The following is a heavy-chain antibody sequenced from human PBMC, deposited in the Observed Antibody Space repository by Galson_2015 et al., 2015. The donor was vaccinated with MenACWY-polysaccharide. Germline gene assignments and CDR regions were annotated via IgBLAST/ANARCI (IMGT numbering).Heavy chain of an antibody. CDR2: ISGSGGTT. CDR3: LVVPGGNYRAMDV. D-gene: IGHD2-2*01. Sequence: SLRLSCAASGFTFSSYAMSWGRQAPGKGLEWVAAISGSGGTTYYADSVKGRFTISRDNSKNMVYLQMSSLSAEDTAVYYSLVVPGGNYRAMDVWGQGTPVTVSS. CDR1: GFTFSSYA. J-gene: IGHJ6*02. V-gene: IGHV3-23*01.